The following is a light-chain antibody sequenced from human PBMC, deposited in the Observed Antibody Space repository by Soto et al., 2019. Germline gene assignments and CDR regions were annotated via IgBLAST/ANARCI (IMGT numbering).Light chain of an antibody. CDR3: QQYTRSRYI. J-gene: IGKJ2*01. Sequence: EIVLTQSPGILSLSPRDRATLSCRASQTLSSSYLAWYQQKPGQAPSLLIYAASSRATGIPDRFSGSRSGTDFTLTISRLEPEDFAVYYCQQYTRSRYIFGQGTKVEIQ. V-gene: IGKV3-20*01. CDR2: AAS. CDR1: QTLSSSY.